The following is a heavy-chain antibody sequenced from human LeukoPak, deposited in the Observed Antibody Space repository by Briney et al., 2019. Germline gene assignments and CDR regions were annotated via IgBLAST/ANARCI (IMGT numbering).Heavy chain of an antibody. Sequence: ASVKVSCKASGYTFTSYAMHWVRQAPGQRLEWMGWINAGNGNTKYSQKLQGRVTMTTDTSTSTAYMELRSLRSDDAAVYYCARVFPKVSYAFDIWGQGTMVTVSS. CDR3: ARVFPKVSYAFDI. CDR2: INAGNGNT. CDR1: GYTFTSYA. D-gene: IGHD2/OR15-2a*01. J-gene: IGHJ3*02. V-gene: IGHV1-3*01.